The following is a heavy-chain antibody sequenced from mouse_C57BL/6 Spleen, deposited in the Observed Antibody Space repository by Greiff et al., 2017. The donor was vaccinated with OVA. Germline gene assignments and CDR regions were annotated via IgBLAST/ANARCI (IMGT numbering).Heavy chain of an antibody. CDR1: GFTFSNYW. Sequence: EVQGVESGGGLVQPGGSMKLSCVASGFTFSNYWMNWVRQSPEKGLEWVAQIRLKSDNYATHYAESVKGRFTISRDDSKSSVYLQMNNLRAEDTGIYYCTFPGTLAYWGQGTLVTVSA. CDR2: IRLKSDNYAT. J-gene: IGHJ3*01. D-gene: IGHD4-1*01. V-gene: IGHV6-3*01. CDR3: TFPGTLAY.